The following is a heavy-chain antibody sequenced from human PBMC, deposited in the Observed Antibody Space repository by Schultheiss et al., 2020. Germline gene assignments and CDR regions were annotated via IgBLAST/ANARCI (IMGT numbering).Heavy chain of an antibody. V-gene: IGHV1-2*04. CDR3: ASIPGWELGDRADAFDI. Sequence: ASVKVSCKASGYTFTGYYMHWVRQAPGQGLEWMGWINPNSGGTNYAQKFQGWVTMTRDTSTSTAYMELRSLRSDDTAVYYCASIPGWELGDRADAFDIWGQGTMVTVSS. J-gene: IGHJ3*02. D-gene: IGHD1-26*01. CDR1: GYTFTGYY. CDR2: INPNSGGT.